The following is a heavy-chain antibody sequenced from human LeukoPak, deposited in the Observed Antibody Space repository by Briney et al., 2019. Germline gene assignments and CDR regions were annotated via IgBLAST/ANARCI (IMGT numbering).Heavy chain of an antibody. CDR3: ARDSGYENVDFDY. CDR1: GFTFSSYW. D-gene: IGHD5-12*01. V-gene: IGHV3-74*01. CDR2: INSDGSST. J-gene: IGHJ4*02. Sequence: PGGSLSLSCAASGFTFSSYWMHWVRQAPGKGLVWVSRINSDGSSTSYADSVKGRFTISRDNAKNTLYLQMNSLRAEDTAVYYCARDSGYENVDFDYWGQGTLVTVSS.